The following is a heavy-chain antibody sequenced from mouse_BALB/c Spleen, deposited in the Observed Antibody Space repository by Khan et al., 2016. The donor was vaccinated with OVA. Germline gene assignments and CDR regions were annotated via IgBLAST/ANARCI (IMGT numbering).Heavy chain of an antibody. D-gene: IGHD2-10*02. CDR1: GFTFSDYY. CDR2: ISNGGGKT. J-gene: IGHJ4*01. Sequence: EVELVESGGGLVQPGGSLKLSCATSGFTFSDYYMYWFSQTPEKRLEWVAYISNGGGKTYYADTVKGRFTISREHAKNTLYLQMSLLRSEDTALCYCARHGYGKGDAMDYWGQGTSVTVSS. CDR3: ARHGYGKGDAMDY. V-gene: IGHV5-12*02.